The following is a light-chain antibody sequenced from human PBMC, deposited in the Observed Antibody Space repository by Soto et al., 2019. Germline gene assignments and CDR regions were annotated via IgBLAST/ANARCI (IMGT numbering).Light chain of an antibody. CDR1: QSISSH. J-gene: IGKJ1*01. CDR2: GAS. V-gene: IGKV3-15*01. Sequence: EIVMTQSPATLSVSPGERATLSCRASQSISSHLAWYQQKPGQAPRLLIHGASTRATGIPARFSGSGSGTAFTYFISSLQSEDFYVYLCQPYHYWWAFGQGTKAEIK. CDR3: QPYHYWWA.